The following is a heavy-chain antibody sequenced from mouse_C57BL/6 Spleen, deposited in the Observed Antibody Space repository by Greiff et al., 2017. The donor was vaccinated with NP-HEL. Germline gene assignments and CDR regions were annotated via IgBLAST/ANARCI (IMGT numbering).Heavy chain of an antibody. CDR3: ASYYGSSYGAMDY. CDR1: GFTFSSYA. J-gene: IGHJ4*01. D-gene: IGHD1-1*01. CDR2: ISDGGSYT. V-gene: IGHV5-4*03. Sequence: EVKLVESGGGLVKPGGSLKLSCAASGFTFSSYAMSWVRQTPEKTLEWVATISDGGSYTYYPDNVKGRFTISRDNAKNNLYLQMSHLKSEDTAMYYCASYYGSSYGAMDYWGQGTSVTVSS.